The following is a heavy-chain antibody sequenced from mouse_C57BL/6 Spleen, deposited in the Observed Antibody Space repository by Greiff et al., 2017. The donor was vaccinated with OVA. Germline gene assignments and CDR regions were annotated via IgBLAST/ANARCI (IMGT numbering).Heavy chain of an antibody. J-gene: IGHJ1*03. D-gene: IGHD1-1*01. CDR1: GYTFTRYW. V-gene: IGHV1-64*01. CDR3: AREGDYYGSSYWYFDG. CDR2: IHPNSGST. Sequence: QVQLQQPGAELVKPGASVKLSCKASGYTFTRYWMHWVKQRPGQGLEWIGMIHPNSGSTNYNEKFKSKATLTVDKSSSTAYMQLSSLTSEDSAVYYCAREGDYYGSSYWYFDGWGTGTTVTVSS.